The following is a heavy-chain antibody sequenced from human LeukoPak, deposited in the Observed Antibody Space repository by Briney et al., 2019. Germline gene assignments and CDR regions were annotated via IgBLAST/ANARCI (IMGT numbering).Heavy chain of an antibody. D-gene: IGHD3-10*01. CDR2: IKRDGSEK. Sequence: PGGSLRLSCAASGFTFSDYWMTWVRQAPGKGLEWVANIKRDGSEKYYVDSVKGRFTISRDNAKNSLYLQMNSLRAEDTAVYYCARGGGAVDYWGQGTLVTVSS. CDR3: ARGGGAVDY. V-gene: IGHV3-7*01. CDR1: GFTFSDYW. J-gene: IGHJ4*02.